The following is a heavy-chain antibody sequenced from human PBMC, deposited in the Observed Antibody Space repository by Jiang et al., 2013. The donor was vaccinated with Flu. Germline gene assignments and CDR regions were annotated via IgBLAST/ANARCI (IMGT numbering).Heavy chain of an antibody. CDR3: ARERSGEELT. CDR1: HYSINSDFY. CDR2: IYHSGST. J-gene: IGHJ3*01. Sequence: GPGLVKPSETLSLTCVVSHYSINSDFYWGWIRQPPGKGPEWIGLIYHSGSTYYNSSLKGRVSISLDTSKRQLSLNLRSVTAADTAVYYCARERSGEELTWGQGTLVTVSS. D-gene: IGHD3-10*01. V-gene: IGHV4-38-2*02.